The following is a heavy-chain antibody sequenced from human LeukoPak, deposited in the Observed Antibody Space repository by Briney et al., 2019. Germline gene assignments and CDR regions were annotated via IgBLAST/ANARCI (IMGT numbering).Heavy chain of an antibody. Sequence: SETLSLTCAVYGGSFSGYYWSWIRQHPGKGLEWFGYIYYSGSTYYNPSLKSRVTISVDTSKNQFSLKLSSVTAADTAVYYCARGPWGYDSSGYYVPYYFDYWGQGTLVTVSS. V-gene: IGHV4-31*11. CDR2: IYYSGST. J-gene: IGHJ4*02. D-gene: IGHD3-22*01. CDR3: ARGPWGYDSSGYYVPYYFDY. CDR1: GGSFSGYY.